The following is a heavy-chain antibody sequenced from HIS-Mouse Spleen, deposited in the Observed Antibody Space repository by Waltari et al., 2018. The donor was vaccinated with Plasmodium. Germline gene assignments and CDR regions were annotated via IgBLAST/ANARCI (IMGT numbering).Heavy chain of an antibody. CDR1: GGSISSSSYY. CDR2: IYYSGST. CDR3: ARRGGSYYYFDY. Sequence: QLQLQESGPGLVQHSETLSLTCTVSGGSISSSSYYWGWSRQPPGKGLEWIGSIYYSGSTYYNPSLKSRVTISVDTSKNQFSLKLSSVTAADTAVYYCARRGGSYYYFDYWGQGTLVTVSS. J-gene: IGHJ4*02. D-gene: IGHD1-26*01. V-gene: IGHV4-39*01.